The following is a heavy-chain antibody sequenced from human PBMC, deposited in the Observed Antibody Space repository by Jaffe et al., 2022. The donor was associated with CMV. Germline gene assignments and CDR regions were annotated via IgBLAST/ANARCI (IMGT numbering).Heavy chain of an antibody. Sequence: QVQLQESGPGLVKPSETLSLTCTVSGGSISSYYWSWIRQPPGKGLEWIGYIYYSGSTNYNPSLKSRVTISVDTSKNQFSLKLSSVTAADTAVYYCARGRRPETDIWGQGTMVTVSS. CDR1: GGSISSYY. CDR3: ARGRRPETDI. J-gene: IGHJ3*02. V-gene: IGHV4-59*01. CDR2: IYYSGST.